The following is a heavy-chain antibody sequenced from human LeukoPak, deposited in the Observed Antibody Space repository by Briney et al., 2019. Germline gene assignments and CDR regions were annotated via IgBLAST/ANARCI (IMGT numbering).Heavy chain of an antibody. CDR2: ISSSSSYI. CDR1: GFTFSSYS. V-gene: IGHV3-21*01. D-gene: IGHD2-2*01. CDR3: ARGSSTIPFDP. Sequence: GGSLRLSCAASGFTFSSYSMSWVRQAPGKGLEWVSSISSSSSYIYYADSVKGRFTISRDNAKNSLYLQMNSLRAEDTAVYYCARGSSTIPFDPWGQGTLVTVSS. J-gene: IGHJ5*02.